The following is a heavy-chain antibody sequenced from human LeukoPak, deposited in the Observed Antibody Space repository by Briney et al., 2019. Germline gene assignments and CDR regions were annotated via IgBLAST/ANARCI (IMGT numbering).Heavy chain of an antibody. Sequence: GASVKVSCKASGYTFTGYYMHWVQPAPGQGLEWMGRINPNSGDTNYAQRFQGRVTMTRDTSISTAYMVLSRLRSDDTAVYYCARAGGGRYYYDSARYWGQGTLVTVSS. CDR2: INPNSGDT. D-gene: IGHD3-22*01. CDR1: GYTFTGYY. CDR3: ARAGGGRYYYDSARY. V-gene: IGHV1-2*06. J-gene: IGHJ4*02.